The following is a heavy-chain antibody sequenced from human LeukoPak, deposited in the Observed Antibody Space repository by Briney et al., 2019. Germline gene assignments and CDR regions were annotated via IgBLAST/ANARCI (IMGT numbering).Heavy chain of an antibody. V-gene: IGHV4-34*01. CDR1: DVSISSYY. CDR2: INHSGST. Sequence: SETLSLTCTVSDVSISSYYWSWIRQPPGKGLEWIGEINHSGSTNYNPSLKSRVTISVDTSKNQFSLKLSSVTAADTAVYYCAREGHVDIVATPFDYWGQGTLVTVSS. CDR3: AREGHVDIVATPFDY. J-gene: IGHJ4*02. D-gene: IGHD5-12*01.